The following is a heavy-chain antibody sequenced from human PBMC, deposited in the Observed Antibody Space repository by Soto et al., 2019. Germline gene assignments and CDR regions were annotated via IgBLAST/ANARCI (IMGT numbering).Heavy chain of an antibody. J-gene: IGHJ3*02. D-gene: IGHD6-19*01. CDR3: ARGLGYSSGWYAFDI. V-gene: IGHV3-53*01. Sequence: GSLRLSCAASGFTVSSNYMSWVRQAPGKGLEWVSVIYSGGSTYYADSVKGRFTISRDNSKNTLYLQMNSLRAEDTAVYYCARGLGYSSGWYAFDIWGQGTMVTVSS. CDR2: IYSGGST. CDR1: GFTVSSNY.